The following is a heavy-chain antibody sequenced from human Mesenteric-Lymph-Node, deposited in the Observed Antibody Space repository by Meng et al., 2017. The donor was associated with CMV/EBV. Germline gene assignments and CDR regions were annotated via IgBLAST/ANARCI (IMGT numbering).Heavy chain of an antibody. CDR2: INPNSGVS. J-gene: IGHJ5*02. Sequence: QVQLVQSRAEVGKPGASVMVSCKASGYTFTDFYIHWVRQAPGQGLEWMGRINPNSGVSNSAQNFQGRVTMTRDTSISTAYMELGRLTSDDTAVYYCARDNVNPEGFDPWGQGTLVTGYS. CDR3: ARDNVNPEGFDP. CDR1: GYTFTDFY. V-gene: IGHV1-2*06. D-gene: IGHD2/OR15-2a*01.